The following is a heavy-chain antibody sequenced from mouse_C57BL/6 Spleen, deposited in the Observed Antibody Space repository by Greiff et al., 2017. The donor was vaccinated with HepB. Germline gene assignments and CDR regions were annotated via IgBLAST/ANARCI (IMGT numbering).Heavy chain of an antibody. CDR3: TTQVGYYNYFDY. V-gene: IGHV14-1*01. CDR1: GFNIKDYY. J-gene: IGHJ2*01. D-gene: IGHD2-3*01. CDR2: IDPEDGDT. Sequence: VQLQQSGAELVRPGASVKLSCTASGFNIKDYYMHWVKQRPEQGLESIGRIDPEDGDTEYAPKFQGKATMTADTSSNTAYLQLSSLTSEDTAVYYCTTQVGYYNYFDYWGQGTTLTVSS.